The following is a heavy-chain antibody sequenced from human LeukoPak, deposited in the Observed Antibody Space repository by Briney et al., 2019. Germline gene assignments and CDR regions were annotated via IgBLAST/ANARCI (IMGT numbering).Heavy chain of an antibody. J-gene: IGHJ5*02. CDR3: ARVYSSSWSRFDP. V-gene: IGHV3-30*04. Sequence: PGGSLRLSCAASGFIFSSYAMHWVRQAPGKGLEWVAVISYDGSNKYYADSVKGRFTISRDNSKNTLYLQMNSLRAEDTAVYYCARVYSSSWSRFDPWGQGTLVTVSS. CDR1: GFIFSSYA. CDR2: ISYDGSNK. D-gene: IGHD6-13*01.